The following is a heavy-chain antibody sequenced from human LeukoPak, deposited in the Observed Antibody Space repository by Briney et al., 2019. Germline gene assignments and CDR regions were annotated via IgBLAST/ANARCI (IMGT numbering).Heavy chain of an antibody. CDR3: ARGSAYGMDV. CDR1: GYTFSSYA. CDR2: SSVGSVNT. V-gene: IGHV1-3*02. Sequence: ASVTVSCKASGYTFSSYAIHWVRQAPGQRLEWMGWSSVGSVNTKYSQEFQGRVTITRDTSASTAHMELSSLRSEDTAVYYCARGSAYGMDVWGQGTTVIVSS. J-gene: IGHJ6*02.